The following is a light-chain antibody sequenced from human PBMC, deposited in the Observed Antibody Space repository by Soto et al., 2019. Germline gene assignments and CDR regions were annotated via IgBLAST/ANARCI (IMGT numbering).Light chain of an antibody. Sequence: DLQMTQSPSSVSASVGARVTITCRASQAIDSWLAWYQQKPGEAHKLLIFTGSLLHSGVPPRFSVIGCGTDCNINISSLKTEDGETDDGHQRYRTPQTFCQGTKVEIK. CDR2: TGS. V-gene: IGKV1-39*01. CDR1: QAIDSW. J-gene: IGKJ1*01. CDR3: HQRYRTPQT.